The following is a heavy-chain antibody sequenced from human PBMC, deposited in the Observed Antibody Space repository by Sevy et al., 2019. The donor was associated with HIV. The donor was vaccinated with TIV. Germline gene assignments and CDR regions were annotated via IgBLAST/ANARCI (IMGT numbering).Heavy chain of an antibody. Sequence: SESLSLTCSVSGGSISSGGYYWSWIRQHPGKGLEWLGDIYYTGPTYYNPSLKSRVTISIDTSKNQFSLKLSSVTAADTAVSYCARKLGGYSFGRPTEGSFDYWGQGTLVTVSS. J-gene: IGHJ4*02. V-gene: IGHV4-31*03. D-gene: IGHD5-18*01. CDR2: IYYTGPT. CDR3: ARKLGGYSFGRPTEGSFDY. CDR1: GGSISSGGYY.